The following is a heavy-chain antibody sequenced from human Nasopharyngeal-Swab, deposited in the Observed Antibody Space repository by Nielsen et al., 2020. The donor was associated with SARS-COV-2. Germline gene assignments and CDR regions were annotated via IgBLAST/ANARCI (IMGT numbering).Heavy chain of an antibody. CDR3: ARFSLKSSSSVDY. Sequence: GESLKISCAASGFTFSSYSMNWVRQAPGKGLEWVSSISSSSSYIYYADSVKGRFTISRDNAKNSLYLQMNSLRAEDTAVYYCARFSLKSSSSVDYWGQGTLVTVSS. J-gene: IGHJ4*02. CDR1: GFTFSSYS. V-gene: IGHV3-21*03. CDR2: ISSSSSYI. D-gene: IGHD6-6*01.